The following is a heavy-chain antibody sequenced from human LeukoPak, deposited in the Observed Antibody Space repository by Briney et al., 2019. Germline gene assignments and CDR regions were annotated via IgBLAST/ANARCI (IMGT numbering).Heavy chain of an antibody. J-gene: IGHJ4*02. CDR3: VRDLDPGYDISGYTL. Sequence: GGSLRLSCAASGFTFSSYGMHWVRQAPGKGLEWVAVIWYDGSNKYYADSVKGRFTISRDNSKNTLYLQMNSLRAEDTAVYYCVRDLDPGYDISGYTLWGQGTLVTVSS. CDR2: IWYDGSNK. CDR1: GFTFSSYG. D-gene: IGHD3-22*01. V-gene: IGHV3-33*01.